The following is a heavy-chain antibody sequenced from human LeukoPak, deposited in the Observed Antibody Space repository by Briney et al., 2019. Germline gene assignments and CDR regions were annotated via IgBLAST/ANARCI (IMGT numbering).Heavy chain of an antibody. CDR2: IRYDGSNK. D-gene: IGHD3-22*01. Sequence: PGGSLRLSCAASGFTFSSYGMYWVRQAPGKGLEWVAFIRYDGSNKYYADSVKGRFTISRDNSKNTLYLQMNSLRAEDTAVYYCAKAGLYYYDSSGYHGFDYWGQGTLVTVSS. V-gene: IGHV3-30*02. J-gene: IGHJ4*02. CDR1: GFTFSSYG. CDR3: AKAGLYYYDSSGYHGFDY.